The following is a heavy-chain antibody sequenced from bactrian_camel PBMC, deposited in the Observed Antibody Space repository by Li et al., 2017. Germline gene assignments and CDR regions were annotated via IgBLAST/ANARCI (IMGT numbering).Heavy chain of an antibody. CDR2: IRADGTT. J-gene: IGHJ4*01. V-gene: IGHV3S53*01. Sequence: HVQLVESGGGSVQAGGSLRLSCAVTGYNIDIACMRWFRRAPGEENDSVALIRADGTTAYADSVKGRFTISQDYAKNTVYLQMNDLKPEDTAIYYCAADPPVRRCGSSWEGYSFGRWGQGTQVTVS. D-gene: IGHD6*01. CDR1: GYNIDIAC. CDR3: AADPPVRRCGSSWEGYSFGR.